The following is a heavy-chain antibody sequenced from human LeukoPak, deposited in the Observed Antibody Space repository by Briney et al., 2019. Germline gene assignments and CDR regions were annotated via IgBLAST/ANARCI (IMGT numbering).Heavy chain of an antibody. Sequence: ASVKVSCKSSGYTFTSYYMYCVRQAPGQGLEWMGIINPSGGSTSYAQKFQGRVTMNRDTSTSTVYMELSSLRSEDTAVYYCARDSGMVRGTFDYWGQGTLVTVSS. D-gene: IGHD3-10*01. CDR1: GYTFTSYY. V-gene: IGHV1-46*01. CDR2: INPSGGST. CDR3: ARDSGMVRGTFDY. J-gene: IGHJ4*02.